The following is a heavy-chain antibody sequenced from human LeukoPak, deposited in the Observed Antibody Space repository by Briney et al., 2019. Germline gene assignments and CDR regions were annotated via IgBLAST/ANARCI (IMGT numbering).Heavy chain of an antibody. CDR3: ARTPGRIAAAGSGYYYYYYMDV. CDR1: GGTFSSYA. Sequence: ASVKVSCKASGGTFSSYAISWLRQAPGQGLEWMGGIIPIFGTANYAQKFQGRVTITTDESTSTAYMELSSLRSEDTAVYYCARTPGRIAAAGSGYYYYYYMDVWGKGTTVTVSS. CDR2: IIPIFGTA. J-gene: IGHJ6*03. D-gene: IGHD6-13*01. V-gene: IGHV1-69*05.